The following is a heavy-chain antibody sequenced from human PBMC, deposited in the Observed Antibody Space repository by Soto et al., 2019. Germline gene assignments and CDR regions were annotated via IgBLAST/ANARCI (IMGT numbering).Heavy chain of an antibody. J-gene: IGHJ6*02. CDR3: ARYSSSSPDYYYYYGMDV. CDR1: GYTFNSSG. V-gene: IGHV1-18*01. Sequence: GASVKVACKASGYTFNSSGISGVRQDPGQGLEWMGWISAYNGNTNYAQKLQGRVTMTTDTSTSTAYMELRSLRSDDTAVYYCARYSSSSPDYYYYYGMDVWGQGTTVTVSS. D-gene: IGHD6-6*01. CDR2: ISAYNGNT.